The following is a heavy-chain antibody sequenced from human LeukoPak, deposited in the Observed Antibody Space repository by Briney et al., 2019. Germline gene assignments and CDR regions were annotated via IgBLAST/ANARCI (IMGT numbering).Heavy chain of an antibody. D-gene: IGHD6-19*01. V-gene: IGHV3-30*03. CDR3: ARDWFESGWHLDY. Sequence: GGSLRLSCAASGFTFSGFGMHWVRQPPGKGLEWVSLISKDGSHEFYADSVKGRFAISRDNFKNTLFLDMASLGPEDTAEYYCARDWFESGWHLDYWGQGALVTVSS. J-gene: IGHJ4*02. CDR1: GFTFSGFG. CDR2: ISKDGSHE.